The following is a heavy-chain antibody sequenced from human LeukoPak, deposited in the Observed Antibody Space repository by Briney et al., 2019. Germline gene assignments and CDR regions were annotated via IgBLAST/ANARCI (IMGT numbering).Heavy chain of an antibody. CDR1: GGTFSSYA. V-gene: IGHV1-69*06. D-gene: IGHD2-2*01. CDR3: ARDRRYCSSTSCYRGSFDP. CDR2: IIPIFGTA. J-gene: IGHJ5*02. Sequence: ASVKVSCKASGGTFSSYAISWVRQAPGQGLEWMGGIIPIFGTANYAQKFQGRVTITADKSTSTAYMEPSSLRSEDTAVCYCARDRRYCSSTSCYRGSFDPWGQGTLVTVSS.